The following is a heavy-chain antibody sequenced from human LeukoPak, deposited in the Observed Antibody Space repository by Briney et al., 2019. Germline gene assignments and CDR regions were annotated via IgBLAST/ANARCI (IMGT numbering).Heavy chain of an antibody. CDR3: ARRKVHTDMVRRREYNWFDP. CDR2: INPNSGGT. J-gene: IGHJ5*02. D-gene: IGHD5-18*01. CDR1: GYTFTGYY. V-gene: IGHV1-2*02. Sequence: ASVKVSCKASGYTFTGYYMHWVRQAPGQGLEWMGWINPNSGGTNYAQKFQGRVTMTRDTSISTAYMELSRLRSDDTAVYYCARRKVHTDMVRRREYNWFDPWGQGTLVTVSS.